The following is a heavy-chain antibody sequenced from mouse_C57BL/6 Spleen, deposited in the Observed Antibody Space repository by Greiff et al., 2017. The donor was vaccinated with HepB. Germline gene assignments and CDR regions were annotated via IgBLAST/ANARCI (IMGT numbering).Heavy chain of an antibody. CDR1: GFTFTDYY. D-gene: IGHD1-1*01. J-gene: IGHJ1*03. Sequence: EVKLMESGGGLVQPGGSLSLSCAASGFTFTDYYMSWVRQPPGKALEWLGFIRNKANGYTTEYSASVKGRFTISRDNSQSILYLQMNALRAEDSATYYCARHYYGSSWYFDVWGTGTTVTVSS. V-gene: IGHV7-3*01. CDR3: ARHYYGSSWYFDV. CDR2: IRNKANGYTT.